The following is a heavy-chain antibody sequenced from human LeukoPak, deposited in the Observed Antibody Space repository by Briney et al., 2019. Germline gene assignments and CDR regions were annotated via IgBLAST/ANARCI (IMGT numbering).Heavy chain of an antibody. Sequence: GASVKVSCKASGYTFTNSYIHWVRQAPGQVLEWMGLINPDGGNTNYAQNFQGRVTLTRDTSTSTVYMELSRLRSDDTAVYYCARDYYYYMDVWGKGTTVTISS. V-gene: IGHV1-46*01. CDR1: GYTFTNSY. CDR2: INPDGGNT. J-gene: IGHJ6*03. CDR3: ARDYYYYMDV.